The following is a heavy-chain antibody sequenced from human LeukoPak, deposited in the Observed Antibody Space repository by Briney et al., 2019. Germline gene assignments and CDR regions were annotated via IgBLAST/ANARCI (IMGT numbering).Heavy chain of an antibody. D-gene: IGHD1-26*01. Sequence: MPGESLKISCKGSGYSFTSQWIGWVRQMPGKGLEWMGIMYPGNSDTIYSPSFHGHVTISADKSISAAYLQRGSLEASDTAMYYCARSYSGSYLIVGAFDIWGQGTMVTVSS. CDR3: ARSYSGSYLIVGAFDI. CDR1: GYSFTSQW. CDR2: MYPGNSDT. J-gene: IGHJ3*02. V-gene: IGHV5-51*01.